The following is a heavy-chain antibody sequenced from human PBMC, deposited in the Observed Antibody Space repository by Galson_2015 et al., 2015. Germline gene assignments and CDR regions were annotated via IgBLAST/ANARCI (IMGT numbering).Heavy chain of an antibody. Sequence: SETLSLTCAVSGASISSPKWWAWVRQSPGKGLEWIGDIYHSGTTNYNPSLKRRVTISLDKSKNQFSLKMNSMTAADTAVYYCARDSYTSDWYGARWFEAWGQGTLVTVSS. CDR3: ARDSYTSDWYGARWFEA. J-gene: IGHJ5*01. CDR2: IYHSGTT. CDR1: GASISSPKW. D-gene: IGHD6-19*01. V-gene: IGHV4-4*02.